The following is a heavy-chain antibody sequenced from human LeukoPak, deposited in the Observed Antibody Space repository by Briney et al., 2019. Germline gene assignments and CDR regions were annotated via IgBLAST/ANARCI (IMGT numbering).Heavy chain of an antibody. V-gene: IGHV4-61*02. Sequence: PSQTLSLTCTVSGGSISSGSYYWSWIRQPAGKGLEWIGRIYTSGSTNYNPSLKSRVTISVDTSKNQFSLKLSSVTAADTAVYYCAREGSASGYYDFWSGYYPFDYWGQGTLVTVSS. CDR2: IYTSGST. J-gene: IGHJ4*02. CDR1: GGSISSGSYY. CDR3: AREGSASGYYDFWSGYYPFDY. D-gene: IGHD3-3*01.